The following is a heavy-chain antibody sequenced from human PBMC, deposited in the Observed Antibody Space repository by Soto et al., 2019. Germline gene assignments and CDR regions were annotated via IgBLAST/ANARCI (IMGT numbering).Heavy chain of an antibody. CDR1: GFTFSSYG. Sequence: GGSLRLSCAASGFTFSSYGMHWVRQAPGKGLEWVAVISYDGSNKYYANSVKGRFPISRENSKNTRYLQMNSLRAEETAVYYCAKDPKDFWSGYSDVYWGQGTLVTVSS. D-gene: IGHD3-3*01. V-gene: IGHV3-30*18. J-gene: IGHJ4*02. CDR2: ISYDGSNK. CDR3: AKDPKDFWSGYSDVY.